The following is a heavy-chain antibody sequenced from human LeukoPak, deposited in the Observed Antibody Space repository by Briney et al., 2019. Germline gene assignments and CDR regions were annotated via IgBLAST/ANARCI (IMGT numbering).Heavy chain of an antibody. V-gene: IGHV4-59*01. Sequence: PSETLSLTCTVSGGSISSYYWSWIRQPPGKGLEWIGYIYYSGSTNYNPSLKGRVTISVDTSKNQFSLKLSSVTAADTAVYYCARDEGAAAGSNWFDPWGQGTLVTVSS. J-gene: IGHJ5*02. CDR3: ARDEGAAAGSNWFDP. D-gene: IGHD6-13*01. CDR2: IYYSGST. CDR1: GGSISSYY.